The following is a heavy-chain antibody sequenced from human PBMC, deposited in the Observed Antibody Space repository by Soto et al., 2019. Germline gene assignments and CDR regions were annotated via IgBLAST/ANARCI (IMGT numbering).Heavy chain of an antibody. V-gene: IGHV1-69*01. J-gene: IGHJ6*02. CDR1: GGTFSSYA. D-gene: IGHD2-15*01. CDR3: AGHRYSGGSSPHDPYYYYYGMDV. CDR2: IIPIFGTA. Sequence: QVQLVQSGAEVKKPGSSVKVSCKASGGTFSSYAISWVRQAPGQGREWMGGIIPIFGTAKYGQKLQGRVTITADESTSTAYMELSSLRSEDTAVYYCAGHRYSGGSSPHDPYYYYYGMDVWGQGTTGTVSS.